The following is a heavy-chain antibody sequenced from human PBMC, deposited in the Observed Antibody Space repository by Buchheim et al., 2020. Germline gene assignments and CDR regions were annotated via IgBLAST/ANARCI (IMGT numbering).Heavy chain of an antibody. CDR3: ARDRTLRAGYYGMDV. V-gene: IGHV3-30-3*01. J-gene: IGHJ6*02. CDR1: GFTFSSYA. CDR2: ISYDGSNK. D-gene: IGHD4-17*01. Sequence: QVQLVESGGGVVQPGRSLRLSCAASGFTFSSYAMHWVRQAPGKGLEWVAVISYDGSNKYYADSVKGRFTISRDNSKNTLYLQMNSLRAEDTAVYYCARDRTLRAGYYGMDVWGQGTT.